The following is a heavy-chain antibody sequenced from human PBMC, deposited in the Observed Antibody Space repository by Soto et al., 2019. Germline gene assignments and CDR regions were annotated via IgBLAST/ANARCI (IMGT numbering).Heavy chain of an antibody. CDR3: ARDRDGYSGYDFREALDY. V-gene: IGHV1-69*13. CDR1: GGTFSSYA. CDR2: IIPIFGTA. Sequence: ASVKVSCKASGGTFSSYAISWVRQAPGQGLEWMGGIIPIFGTANYAQKFQGRVTITADESTSTAYMELSSLRSEDTAVYYCARDRDGYSGYDFREALDYWGQGTLVTVSS. D-gene: IGHD5-12*01. J-gene: IGHJ4*02.